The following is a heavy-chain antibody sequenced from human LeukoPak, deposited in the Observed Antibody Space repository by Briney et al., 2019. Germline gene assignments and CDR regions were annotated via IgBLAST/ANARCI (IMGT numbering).Heavy chain of an antibody. CDR1: GDSITNYY. CDR3: AGTPYCSSDNCYRFYNGNDGFDI. Sequence: SETLTLTCSASGDSITNYYWTWIRQPPGKGLECVGYIYTSGSTSYNPSLKSRLTISVHTSEKQFSLELRSVTAADTAVYYCAGTPYCSSDNCYRFYNGNDGFDIWAKGQRSPSLQ. CDR2: IYTSGST. D-gene: IGHD2-2*01. J-gene: IGHJ3*02. V-gene: IGHV4-4*09.